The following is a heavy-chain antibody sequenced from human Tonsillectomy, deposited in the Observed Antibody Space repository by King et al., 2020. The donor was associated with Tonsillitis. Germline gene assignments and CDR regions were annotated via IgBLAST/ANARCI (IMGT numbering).Heavy chain of an antibody. CDR1: GFTFSSYV. V-gene: IGHV3-30*18. CDR2: ISYDGSNK. CDR3: AKEMEGHDSGGYYFNYYFDY. J-gene: IGHJ4*02. Sequence: VQLVESGGGVVQPGRSLRLSCAASGFTFSSYVMHWVRQAPGKGLEWVAVISYDGSNKNYADSVKGRFTISRDNSKNPVYLQMNSLRAEDTAVYYWAKEMEGHDSGGYYFNYYFDYWGQGTLVTVSS. D-gene: IGHD3-22*01.